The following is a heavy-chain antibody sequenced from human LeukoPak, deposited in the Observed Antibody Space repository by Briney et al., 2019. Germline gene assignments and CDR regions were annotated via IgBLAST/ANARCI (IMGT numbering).Heavy chain of an antibody. CDR1: GGSISSYY. J-gene: IGHJ4*02. V-gene: IGHV4-59*01. CDR2: IYYSGST. CDR3: ARDRSWGIDY. D-gene: IGHD3-10*01. Sequence: SSETLSLTCTVSGGSISSYYWSWIRQPPGKGLEWIGYIYYSGSTNYNPSLKSRVTISVDTSKNQFSLKLSSVTAADTAVYYCARDRSWGIDYWGQGTLVTVSS.